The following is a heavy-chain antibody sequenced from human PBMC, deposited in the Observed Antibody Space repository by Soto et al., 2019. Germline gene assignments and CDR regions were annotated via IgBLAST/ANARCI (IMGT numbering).Heavy chain of an antibody. J-gene: IGHJ4*02. Sequence: SETLSLTCAVSGGSISSSNWWSWVRQPPGKGLEWIGEIYHSGSTNYNPSLKSRVTISVDKSKNQFSLKLSSVTAADTAVYYCARRLSGIAVRYYIDYWGQGTLVTVSS. CDR3: ARRLSGIAVRYYIDY. CDR2: IYHSGST. V-gene: IGHV4-4*02. D-gene: IGHD6-19*01. CDR1: GGSISSSNW.